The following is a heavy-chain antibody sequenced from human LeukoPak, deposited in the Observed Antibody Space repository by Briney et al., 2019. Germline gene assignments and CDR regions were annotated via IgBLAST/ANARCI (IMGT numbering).Heavy chain of an antibody. CDR3: ARGTDDYIVATTSFEY. V-gene: IGHV1-69*13. D-gene: IGHD5-12*01. J-gene: IGHJ4*02. CDR1: GDSFSTYV. Sequence: ASVKVSCKTSGDSFSTYVINWVRQAPGQGLEWMGGVIPMVGTANIAQKFQGRVTITAEESTSTAYMEVSSLRSDDTAVYYCARGTDDYIVATTSFEYWGQGTLVTVSS. CDR2: VIPMVGTA.